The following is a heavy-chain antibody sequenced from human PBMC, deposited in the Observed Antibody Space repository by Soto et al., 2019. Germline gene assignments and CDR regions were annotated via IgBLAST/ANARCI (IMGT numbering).Heavy chain of an antibody. V-gene: IGHV3-23*01. CDR2: ISGSGGST. Sequence: GGSLRLSCAASGFTFSSSAMSWVRQATGKGLEWVSAISGSGGSTYYADSVKGRFTISRDNSKNTLYLQMNSLRAEDTAVYYCAKGHDFWSGYYIAYWGQGTLVTVSS. D-gene: IGHD3-3*01. CDR1: GFTFSSSA. J-gene: IGHJ4*02. CDR3: AKGHDFWSGYYIAY.